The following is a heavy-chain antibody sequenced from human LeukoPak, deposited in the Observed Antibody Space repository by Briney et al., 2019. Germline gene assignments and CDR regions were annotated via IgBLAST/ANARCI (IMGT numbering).Heavy chain of an antibody. J-gene: IGHJ2*01. D-gene: IGHD5-24*01. CDR3: ARSSVGEMATIDWYFDL. Sequence: ASVKVSCKASGYTFTSYGISWVRQAPGQGLEWMGWISAYNGNTNYAQKLQGRVTMTTDTSTSTAYMELRSLRSDDTAVYYCARSSVGEMATIDWYFDLWGRGTLVTVSS. V-gene: IGHV1-18*01. CDR2: ISAYNGNT. CDR1: GYTFTSYG.